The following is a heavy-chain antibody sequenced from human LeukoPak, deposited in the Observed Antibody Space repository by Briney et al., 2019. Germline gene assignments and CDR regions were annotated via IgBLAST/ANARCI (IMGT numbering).Heavy chain of an antibody. CDR2: INHSGST. D-gene: IGHD6-19*01. V-gene: IGHV4-34*01. CDR3: ARAAYSSDSFDY. Sequence: SETLSLTCAVYGGSFSGYYWSWIRQPPGKGLEWIGEINHSGSTNYNPSLKSRVTISVDTSKNQFSLKLSSATAADTAVYYCARAAYSSDSFDYWGQGTLVTVSS. J-gene: IGHJ4*02. CDR1: GGSFSGYY.